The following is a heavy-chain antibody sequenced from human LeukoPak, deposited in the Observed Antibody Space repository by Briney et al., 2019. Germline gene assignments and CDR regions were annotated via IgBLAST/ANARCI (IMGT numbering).Heavy chain of an antibody. CDR3: ARESNINNWFDP. Sequence: PSQTLSLTCAVSGGSISSGGYSWSWIRQPPGKGLEWIGYIYHSGSTYYNPSLKSRVTMSIDRSNNQFSLKLSSVTAADTAVYYCARESNINNWFDPWGQGTLVTVSS. J-gene: IGHJ5*02. D-gene: IGHD2/OR15-2a*01. CDR2: IYHSGST. CDR1: GGSISSGGYS. V-gene: IGHV4-30-2*01.